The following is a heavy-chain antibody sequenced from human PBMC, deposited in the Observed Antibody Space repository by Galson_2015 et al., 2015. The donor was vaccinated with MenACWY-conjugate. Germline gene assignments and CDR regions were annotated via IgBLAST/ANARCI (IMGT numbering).Heavy chain of an antibody. V-gene: IGHV2-5*02. CDR1: GFSLRTSGGG. J-gene: IGHJ4*02. CDR2: IYWDDDK. Sequence: PALGEPTQTPTLPCPFSGFSLRTSGGGGGWVRQPPGKALEWLALIYWDDDKRYSPSLRSRLTITKDTSKNHVVLTMTNMDPVDTATYYCSRTGATPGDYWGQGTLVTVSS. CDR3: SRTGATPGDY. D-gene: IGHD2-15*01.